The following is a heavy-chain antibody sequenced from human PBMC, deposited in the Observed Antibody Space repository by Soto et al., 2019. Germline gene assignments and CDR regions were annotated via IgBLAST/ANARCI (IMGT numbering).Heavy chain of an antibody. CDR2: IYYSGST. CDR1: GGCISNTNYY. V-gene: IGHV4-39*01. J-gene: IGHJ4*02. D-gene: IGHD3-10*01. CDR3: ASHHYYASGSPH. Sequence: PSETLSLTCTVSGGCISNTNYYWGWIRQPPGKGLEWIGSIYYSGSTYHNPSLKSRITISVDTSKDQFSLKLNSVTAADTAVYYCASHHYYASGSPHWGQGTLVTVS.